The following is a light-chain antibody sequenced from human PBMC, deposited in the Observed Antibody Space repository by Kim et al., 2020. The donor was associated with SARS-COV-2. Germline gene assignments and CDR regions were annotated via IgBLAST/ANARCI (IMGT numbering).Light chain of an antibody. Sequence: APGQTARLTFGGNSIGCLSVHWYQQKPGQAPVLVIYYDSDRASGIPERFSGSKAATTAILTISRVEAGDEADYYCQVWDTDTDDYVFGTGTKVTVL. J-gene: IGLJ1*01. CDR1: SIGCLS. CDR3: QVWDTDTDDYV. CDR2: YDS. V-gene: IGLV3-21*01.